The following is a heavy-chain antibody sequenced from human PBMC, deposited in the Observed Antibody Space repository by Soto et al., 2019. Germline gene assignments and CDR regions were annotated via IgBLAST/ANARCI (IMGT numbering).Heavy chain of an antibody. CDR3: AKEVSLGSTVDLGY. CDR1: GFTFTIFA. Sequence: GGSLRLSCAASGFTFTIFAMIWVRQYPGKGLEWVSTISGSGGSTYYADAVKGRFTISRDNSMGTLYLQMKSLRVEDTAIYYCAKEVSLGSTVDLGYWGQGTLVTVSS. J-gene: IGHJ4*02. D-gene: IGHD7-27*01. CDR2: ISGSGGST. V-gene: IGHV3-23*01.